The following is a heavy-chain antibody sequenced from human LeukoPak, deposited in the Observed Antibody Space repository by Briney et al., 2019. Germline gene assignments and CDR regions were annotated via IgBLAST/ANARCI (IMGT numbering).Heavy chain of an antibody. Sequence: SETLSLTCTVSGGSISSYYWSWIRQPPGKGLEWIGYIYYSGSTNYNPSLKSRVTISVDTSKNQFSLKLSSVTAADTAVYYCARRAAYYDILTGLTVGAFDIWSQGTMVTVSS. CDR1: GGSISSYY. V-gene: IGHV4-59*08. CDR3: ARRAAYYDILTGLTVGAFDI. CDR2: IYYSGST. D-gene: IGHD3-9*01. J-gene: IGHJ3*02.